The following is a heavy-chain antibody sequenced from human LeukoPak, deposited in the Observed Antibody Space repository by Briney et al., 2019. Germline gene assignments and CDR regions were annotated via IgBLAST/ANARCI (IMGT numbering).Heavy chain of an antibody. CDR2: VSAYNGNT. V-gene: IGHV1-18*01. Sequence: ASVKVSCKASGYTFTRYGISWVRQAPGQGLEWMGWVSAYNGNTYYAQKFQGRVTMTTDTSTNTAYMELRSLKSDDTAVYYCARDPRGGWSNFDYWGQGTLVTVSS. D-gene: IGHD6-19*01. CDR3: ARDPRGGWSNFDY. CDR1: GYTFTRYG. J-gene: IGHJ4*02.